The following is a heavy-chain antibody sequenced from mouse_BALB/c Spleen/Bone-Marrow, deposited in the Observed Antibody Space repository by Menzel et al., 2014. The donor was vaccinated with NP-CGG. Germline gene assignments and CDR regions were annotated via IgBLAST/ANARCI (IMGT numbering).Heavy chain of an antibody. D-gene: IGHD4-1*01. CDR1: GFTFSTYG. CDR3: TRQRNWDHYAMDY. V-gene: IGHV5-6*01. Sequence: EVQRVESGGDLVKPGVSLKLSCAASGFTFSTYGMSWVRQTPDKRLEWVATISSGGGYTYYPDSVKGRFTISRDNANNTLYLQMSSLKSEDTAMYYCTRQRNWDHYAMDYWGRGTSVTVSS. J-gene: IGHJ4*01. CDR2: ISSGGGYT.